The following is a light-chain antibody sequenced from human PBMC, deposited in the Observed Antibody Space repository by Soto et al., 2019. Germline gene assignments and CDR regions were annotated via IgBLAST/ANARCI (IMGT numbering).Light chain of an antibody. CDR2: AAS. Sequence: DFQMTQSPSSLSASVGDRVTITCRVSQGINNHLAWFQQKPGKVPKVLIYAASTLQSGVPSRFSGSGSGTDFTLTISSLQPEDVATYYCQNYNSAPPAGTFGGGTKVDIK. V-gene: IGKV1-27*01. CDR3: QNYNSAPPAGT. CDR1: QGINNH. J-gene: IGKJ4*01.